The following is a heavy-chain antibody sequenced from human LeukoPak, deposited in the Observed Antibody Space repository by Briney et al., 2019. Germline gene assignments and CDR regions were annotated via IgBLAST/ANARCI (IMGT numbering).Heavy chain of an antibody. D-gene: IGHD2-8*02. J-gene: IGHJ5*02. CDR3: THRLRGSPGGWFDP. CDR2: IYRNDDK. V-gene: IGHV2-5*01. CDR1: GFSLSTSGVG. Sequence: ESGPTLVNPTQTLTLTCTFSGFSLSTSGVGVGWIRQPPGKALEWLALIYRNDDKRYSPSLKSRLTITKDTSKNQVVLTMTNMDPVDTATYYCTHRLRGSPGGWFDPWGQGTLVTVSS.